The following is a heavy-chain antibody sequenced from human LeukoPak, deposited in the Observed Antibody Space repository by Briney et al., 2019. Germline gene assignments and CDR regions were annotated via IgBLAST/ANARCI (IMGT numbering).Heavy chain of an antibody. CDR2: IYYSGST. D-gene: IGHD2-15*01. Sequence: PSETLSLTCTVSGGSISGYYWSWIRQSPGKGLEWIGYIYYSGSTNYNPSLKSRVTMSVDTSKNHFSLKVGSVTAADTAVYYCARAVVVAATVKWFDPWGQGTLVTVSS. J-gene: IGHJ5*02. V-gene: IGHV4-59*01. CDR1: GGSISGYY. CDR3: ARAVVVAATVKWFDP.